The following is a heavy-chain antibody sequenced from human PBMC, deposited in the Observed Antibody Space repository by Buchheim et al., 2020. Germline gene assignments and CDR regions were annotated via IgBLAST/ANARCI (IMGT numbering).Heavy chain of an antibody. Sequence: QVQLVESGGGVVQPGRSLRLSCAASGFTFSSYAMHWVRQAPGKGLEWVAVISYDGSNKYYADSVKGRFTISRDNSKNTLYLQMNSLRAEDTAVYYCARDGAEVTYYDFNYYYMDVWGKGTT. D-gene: IGHD3-3*01. CDR1: GFTFSSYA. CDR2: ISYDGSNK. CDR3: ARDGAEVTYYDFNYYYMDV. J-gene: IGHJ6*03. V-gene: IGHV3-30-3*01.